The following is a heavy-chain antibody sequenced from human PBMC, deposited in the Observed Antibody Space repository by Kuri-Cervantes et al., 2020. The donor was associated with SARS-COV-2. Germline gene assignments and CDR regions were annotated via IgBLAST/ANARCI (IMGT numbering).Heavy chain of an antibody. CDR1: GFTFDDYA. CDR2: ISWDGGST. D-gene: IGHD2-2*02. J-gene: IGHJ6*03. Sequence: GGSLRLSCAASGFTFDDYAMHWVRQAPGKGLEWVSLISWDGGSTYYADSVKGRFTISRDNAKNSLYLQMNSLRAEDTAVYYCARGKDIVVVPAAIRYYYYYYMDVWGKGTTVTVSS. V-gene: IGHV3-43D*03. CDR3: ARGKDIVVVPAAIRYYYYYYMDV.